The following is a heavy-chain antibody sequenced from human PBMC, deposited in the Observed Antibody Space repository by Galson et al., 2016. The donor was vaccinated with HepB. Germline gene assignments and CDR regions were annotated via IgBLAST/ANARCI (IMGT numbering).Heavy chain of an antibody. D-gene: IGHD3-10*01. J-gene: IGHJ6*02. CDR3: ARTLVRGVFGKDV. CDR1: GYTFTSYD. V-gene: IGHV1-8*01. Sequence: SVKVSCKAPGYTFTSYDLNWVRQAPGQGLECMGWMNPNSGNTGYAPKFQGRVTMTWDTSISTAYVELSSLTSEDTAAYYCARTLVRGVFGKDVWGQGTTVTVSS. CDR2: MNPNSGNT.